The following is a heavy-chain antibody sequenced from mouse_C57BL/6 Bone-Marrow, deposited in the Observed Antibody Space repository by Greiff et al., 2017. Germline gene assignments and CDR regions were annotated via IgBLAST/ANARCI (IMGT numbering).Heavy chain of an antibody. V-gene: IGHV5-6*01. CDR1: GFTFSSYG. Sequence: EVQLVESGGDLVKPGGSLKLSCAASGFTFSSYGMSWVRQTPDKRLEWVATISSGGSYTYYPDSVKGRFTISRDNAKNTLYLKMSSLKSEDTAMYYCARRRGWFAYWGQGTLVTVSA. CDR3: ARRRGWFAY. J-gene: IGHJ3*01. CDR2: ISSGGSYT.